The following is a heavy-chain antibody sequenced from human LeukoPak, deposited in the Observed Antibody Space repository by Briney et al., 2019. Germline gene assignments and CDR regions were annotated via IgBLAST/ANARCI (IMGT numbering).Heavy chain of an antibody. V-gene: IGHV4-34*01. CDR3: ARSIRYCTGGSCYFY. CDR2: INHSGST. D-gene: IGHD2-15*01. J-gene: IGHJ4*02. CDR1: GGSFSGYY. Sequence: SETLSLTCAVYGGSFSGYYWSWIRQPPGKGLEWIGEINHSGSTNYNPSLKSRVTISVDTSKNQFSLKLSSVTAADTAVYYCARSIRYCTGGSCYFYWGQGTLVTVSS.